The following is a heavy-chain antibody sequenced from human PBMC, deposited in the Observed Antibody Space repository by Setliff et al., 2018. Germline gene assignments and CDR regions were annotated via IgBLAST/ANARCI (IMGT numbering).Heavy chain of an antibody. CDR1: GGSFSGYY. Sequence: SETLSLTCAVYGGSFSGYYWSWIRQPPGKGLEWIGEINHSGSTNYNPSLKSRVTISVDTSKNQFSLKLSSVTAADTAVYYCAKNHGSGSWAPGGMDVWGQGTTVTVSS. D-gene: IGHD3-10*01. CDR2: INHSGST. CDR3: AKNHGSGSWAPGGMDV. J-gene: IGHJ6*02. V-gene: IGHV4-34*01.